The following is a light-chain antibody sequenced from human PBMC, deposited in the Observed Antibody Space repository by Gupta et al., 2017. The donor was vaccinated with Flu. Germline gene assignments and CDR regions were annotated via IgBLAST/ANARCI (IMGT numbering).Light chain of an antibody. Sequence: SPSTLSASVGDRVTITCRASQNIGTWLAWYQQKPGKAPNLLIYKASKLQSGVPSRFSGSGSGTEFTLSSSSLQPDDFAAYYCQQYNDLFTFGGGTKVEIK. CDR1: QNIGTW. V-gene: IGKV1-5*03. CDR3: QQYNDLFT. CDR2: KAS. J-gene: IGKJ4*01.